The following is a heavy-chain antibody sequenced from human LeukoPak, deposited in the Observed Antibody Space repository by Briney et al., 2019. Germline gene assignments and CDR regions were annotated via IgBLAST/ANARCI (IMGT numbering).Heavy chain of an antibody. CDR1: GFTFSSYA. CDR3: ASSSWYVFDYYFDY. Sequence: PGGSLRLSCAASGFTFSSYAMSWVRQAPGKGLEWVSAISGSGGSTYYADSVKGRFTISRDNSKNTLYLQMNSLRAEDTAVYYCASSSWYVFDYYFDYWGQGTLVTVSS. CDR2: ISGSGGST. J-gene: IGHJ4*02. D-gene: IGHD6-13*01. V-gene: IGHV3-23*01.